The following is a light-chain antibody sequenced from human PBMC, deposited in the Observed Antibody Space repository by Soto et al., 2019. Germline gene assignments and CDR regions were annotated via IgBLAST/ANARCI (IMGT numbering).Light chain of an antibody. CDR2: DVT. CDR3: ASHAAGSTLI. CDR1: SSDVGGYNE. V-gene: IGLV2-14*03. J-gene: IGLJ2*01. Sequence: QSALTQPASVSGSPGQSTTISCTGTSSDVGGYNEVSWYQQRPGKAPKVMIYDVTNRPSGVSNRFSGSKSGNTASLTISGLQAEDEAYYYCASHAAGSTLIFGGGTQLTVL.